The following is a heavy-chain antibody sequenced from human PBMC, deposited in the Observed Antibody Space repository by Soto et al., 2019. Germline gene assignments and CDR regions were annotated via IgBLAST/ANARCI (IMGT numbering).Heavy chain of an antibody. Sequence: ASVRVSCKASGYTFTSYAMHWVRQAPGQRLEWMGWINAGNGNTKYSQKFQGRVTITRDTSASTAYMEMNSLRGDDMAVYYCTGEVAPGYWGQGTLVTVSS. V-gene: IGHV1-3*01. CDR2: INAGNGNT. D-gene: IGHD2-8*02. CDR1: GYTFTSYA. CDR3: TGEVAPGY. J-gene: IGHJ4*02.